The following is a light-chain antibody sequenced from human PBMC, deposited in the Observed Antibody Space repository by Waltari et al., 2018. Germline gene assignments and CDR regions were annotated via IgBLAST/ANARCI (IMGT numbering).Light chain of an antibody. V-gene: IGLV1-51*01. CDR3: ATWDRILSAVI. CDR1: TSNIGENY. CDR2: SNS. Sequence: QSVLTQPPSVSAAPGQQVPIPCSGTTSNIGENYVSWYQRLPGKDPRLLIFSNSERPSGIPDRFYGSKSDTSATLGITGLQTGDEADYYCATWDRILSAVIIGGGTKLTVL. J-gene: IGLJ2*01.